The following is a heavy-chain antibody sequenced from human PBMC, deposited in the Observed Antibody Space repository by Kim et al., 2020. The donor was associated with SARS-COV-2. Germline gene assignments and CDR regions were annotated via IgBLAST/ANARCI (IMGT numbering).Heavy chain of an antibody. J-gene: IGHJ6*02. V-gene: IGHV5-10-1*01. CDR3: ARGCGSCTYYYYYGMDV. D-gene: IGHD2-15*01. Sequence: GESLKISCKGSGYSFTSYWISWVRQMPGKGLEWMGRIDPSDSYTNYSPSFQGHVTISADKSISTAYLQWSSLKASDTAMYYCARGCGSCTYYYYYGMDVWGQGTTVTVSS. CDR2: IDPSDSYT. CDR1: GYSFTSYW.